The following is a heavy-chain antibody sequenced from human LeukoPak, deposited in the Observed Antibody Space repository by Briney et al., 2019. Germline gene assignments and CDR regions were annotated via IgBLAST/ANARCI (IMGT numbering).Heavy chain of an antibody. V-gene: IGHV3-21*01. CDR3: AREGYDILTGPLAFDY. CDR2: ISSSSSYI. CDR1: GFTFSTYN. J-gene: IGHJ4*02. Sequence: GGSLRLSCAASGFTFSTYNMNWVRQAPGKGLEWVSSISSSSSYIYYADSVKGRFTISRDNAKNSLYLQMNSLRAEDTAVYYCAREGYDILTGPLAFDYWGQGTLVTVSS. D-gene: IGHD3-9*01.